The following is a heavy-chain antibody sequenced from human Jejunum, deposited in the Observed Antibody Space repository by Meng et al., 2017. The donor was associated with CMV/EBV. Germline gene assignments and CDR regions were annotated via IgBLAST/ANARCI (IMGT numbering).Heavy chain of an antibody. CDR1: GDTPTADF. CDR2: INPILGDT. V-gene: IGHV1-2*02. Sequence: GDTPTADFMFWVRQAPGQGLEWMGWINPILGDTYNAQRFQGRVSLTRDTSINTAYMEVNSLTSDDTAIYFCARGAKGYGSGPLDYWGQGALVTVSS. J-gene: IGHJ4*02. D-gene: IGHD3-10*01. CDR3: ARGAKGYGSGPLDY.